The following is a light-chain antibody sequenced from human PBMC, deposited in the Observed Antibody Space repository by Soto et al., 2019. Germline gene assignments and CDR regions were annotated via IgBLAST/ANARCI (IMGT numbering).Light chain of an antibody. V-gene: IGKV3-20*01. Sequence: EIVLTQSPGTLSLSPGERATLSCRASQSVSSNYLAWYQQKSGQAPRLLIYGISSRATGIPDRFSGSGSGTDVTLTISRLEPEDFAVYYCQQYGTSRTFGQGTKVEIK. CDR3: QQYGTSRT. J-gene: IGKJ1*01. CDR1: QSVSSNY. CDR2: GIS.